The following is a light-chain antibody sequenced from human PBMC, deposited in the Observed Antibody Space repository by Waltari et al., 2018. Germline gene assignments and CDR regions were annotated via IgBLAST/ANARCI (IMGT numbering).Light chain of an antibody. Sequence: DILMTQSPATLSVSPGERATLSCRSSQSVSSNLTWYQQKPGQAPRLLIYGASTRATGIPARFSGSGSGTECTLTISSLQSEDFAVYYCQQYNNWPPWTFGQGTKVEIK. CDR3: QQYNNWPPWT. J-gene: IGKJ1*01. V-gene: IGKV3-15*01. CDR1: QSVSSN. CDR2: GAS.